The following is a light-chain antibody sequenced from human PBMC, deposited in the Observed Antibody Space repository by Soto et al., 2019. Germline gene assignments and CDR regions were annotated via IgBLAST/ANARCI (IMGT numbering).Light chain of an antibody. CDR2: DAS. CDR3: QHYSSNSGT. V-gene: IGKV1-5*01. CDR1: QRMSGF. Sequence: DIQMTQSPSTLSASFGDRVTITCRASQRMSGFLAWYQQKPGKAPQLLISDASSLESGVPSRFSGGGSGTAFTLTISSLQPEDFATYYCQHYSSNSGTFGQGTKVDIX. J-gene: IGKJ1*01.